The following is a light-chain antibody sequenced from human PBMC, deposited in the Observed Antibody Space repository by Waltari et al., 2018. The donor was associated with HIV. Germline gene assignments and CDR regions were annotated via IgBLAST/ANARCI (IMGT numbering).Light chain of an antibody. CDR1: SSNIGAGYD. Sequence: QSVLTHPPSVSGAPGQRVTISCTRSSSNIGAGYDVHRYHQLPGTAPKLLIYGNSNRPSGVPDRFSGSKSGTSASLAITGLQAEDEADYYCQSYDSSLSGWVFGGGTKLTVL. CDR3: QSYDSSLSGWV. J-gene: IGLJ3*02. CDR2: GNS. V-gene: IGLV1-40*01.